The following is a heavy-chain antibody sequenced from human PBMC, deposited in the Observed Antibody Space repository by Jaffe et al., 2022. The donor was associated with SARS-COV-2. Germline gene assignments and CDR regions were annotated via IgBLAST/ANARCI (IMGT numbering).Heavy chain of an antibody. CDR1: GFTFDDYA. CDR2: ISWNSGSI. D-gene: IGHD3-9*01. Sequence: EVQLVESGGGLVQPGRSLRLSCAASGFTFDDYAMHWVRQAPGKGLEWVSGISWNSGSIGYADSVKGRFTISRDNAKNSLYLQMNSLRAEDTALYYCAKDGGYFEKVGGMDVWGQGTTVTVSS. CDR3: AKDGGYFEKVGGMDV. J-gene: IGHJ6*02. V-gene: IGHV3-9*01.